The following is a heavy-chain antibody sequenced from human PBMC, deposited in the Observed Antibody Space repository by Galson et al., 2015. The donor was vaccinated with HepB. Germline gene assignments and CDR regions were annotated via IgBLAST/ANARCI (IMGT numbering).Heavy chain of an antibody. CDR2: ISSDSSAI. J-gene: IGHJ4*02. V-gene: IGHV3-48*02. Sequence: SLRLSCAGSGFTSSSYIMSWVRQAPGKGLEWVSFISSDSSAIYYADSVKGRFTISRDNAKNSLYLQMNSLRDEDTAMYYCASGVPGGNPFDYWGQGTLVTVSS. D-gene: IGHD1-14*01. CDR3: ASGVPGGNPFDY. CDR1: GFTSSSYI.